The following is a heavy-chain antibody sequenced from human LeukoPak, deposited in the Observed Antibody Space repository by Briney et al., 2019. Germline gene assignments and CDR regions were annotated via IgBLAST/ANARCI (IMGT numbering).Heavy chain of an antibody. CDR2: TRNKANSYTT. CDR3: ARTGGGATTGYYYYYYYMDV. CDR1: GFTFSDHY. V-gene: IGHV3-72*01. D-gene: IGHD1-26*01. J-gene: IGHJ6*03. Sequence: GGSLRLSCAASGFTFSDHYMDWVRQAPGKGLEWVGRTRNKANSYTTEYAASVKGRFTISRDDSKNSLYLQMNSLKTEDTAVYYCARTGGGATTGYYYYYYYMDVWGKGTTVTVSS.